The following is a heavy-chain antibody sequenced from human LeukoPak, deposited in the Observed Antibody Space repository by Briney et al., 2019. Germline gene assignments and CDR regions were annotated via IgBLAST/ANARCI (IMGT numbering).Heavy chain of an antibody. V-gene: IGHV3-7*01. CDR3: TTPAAGPRAEYSQY. J-gene: IGHJ1*01. D-gene: IGHD6-13*01. Sequence: GGSLRLSCAASGFTFSSYWMSWVRQAPGKGLEWVANIKQDGSEKYYVDSVKGRFTVSRDNAKNSLYLEMNSLGVEDTAVYYCTTPAAGPRAEYSQYWGQGTLVTVSS. CDR2: IKQDGSEK. CDR1: GFTFSSYW.